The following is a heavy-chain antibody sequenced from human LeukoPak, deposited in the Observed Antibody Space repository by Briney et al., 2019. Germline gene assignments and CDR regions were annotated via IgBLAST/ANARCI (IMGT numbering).Heavy chain of an antibody. D-gene: IGHD3-3*01. V-gene: IGHV3-23*01. Sequence: AGGSLRLSCAASRLTFSNYWMHWVRHAPGKGLEWVSAISGSGGSTYYADSVKGRFTISRDNSKNTLYLQMNSLRAEDTAVYYCAKLSGDFWSGYPRNFDYWGQGTLVTVSS. CDR3: AKLSGDFWSGYPRNFDY. CDR1: RLTFSNYW. CDR2: ISGSGGST. J-gene: IGHJ4*02.